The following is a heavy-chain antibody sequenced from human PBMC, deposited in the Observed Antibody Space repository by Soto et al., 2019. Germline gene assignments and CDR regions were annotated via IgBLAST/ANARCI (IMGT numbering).Heavy chain of an antibody. CDR2: IYYSGST. J-gene: IGHJ4*02. CDR1: GYSISSSNW. V-gene: IGHV4-28*03. Sequence: SETLSLTCAVSGYSISSSNWWGWIRQPPGKGLEWIGYIYYSGSTNYNPSLKSRVTISVDTSKNQFSLKLSSVTAADTAVYYCARDKGLRKFDYWGQETLVTVSS. CDR3: ARDKGLRKFDY.